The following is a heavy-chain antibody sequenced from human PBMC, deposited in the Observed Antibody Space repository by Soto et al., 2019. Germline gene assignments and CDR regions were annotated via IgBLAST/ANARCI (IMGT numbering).Heavy chain of an antibody. CDR2: INPNSGGT. CDR1: GYTFTGYY. D-gene: IGHD2-15*01. V-gene: IGHV1-2*04. Sequence: QVQLVQSGAEVKKPGASVKVSCKASGYTFTGYYMHWVRQAPGQGLEWMGWINPNSGGTNYAQKFQGWVTMTRDTSISTAYMERSRLRSDDTAVYYCARWGPGYCSGGSCYPYAFDIWGQGTMVTVSS. J-gene: IGHJ3*02. CDR3: ARWGPGYCSGGSCYPYAFDI.